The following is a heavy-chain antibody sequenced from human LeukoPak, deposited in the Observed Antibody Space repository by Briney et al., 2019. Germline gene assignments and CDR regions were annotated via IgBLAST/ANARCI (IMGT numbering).Heavy chain of an antibody. CDR1: GGSISSYY. V-gene: IGHV4-4*07. D-gene: IGHD2-15*01. CDR2: IYTSGST. CDR3: ARSLPSSGGRGYYYYYMDV. J-gene: IGHJ6*03. Sequence: SETLSLTCTVSGGSISSYYWSWIRQPAGKGLEWIGRIYTSGSTNYNPSLKSRVTMSVDTSKNQFSLKLSSVTAADTAVYYCARSLPSSGGRGYYYYYMDVWGKGTTVTISS.